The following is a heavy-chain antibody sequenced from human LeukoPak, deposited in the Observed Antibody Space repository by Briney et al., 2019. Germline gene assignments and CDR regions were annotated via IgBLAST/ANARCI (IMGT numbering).Heavy chain of an antibody. Sequence: GASVKVSCKASGYTFTGYYMHWVRQAPGQGLEWMGWINPNSGGTNYAQKFQGWVTMTRDTSISTAYMELSRLRSDDTAVYYCARGYAQRAFPHYDFWSGPYDAFDIWGQGTMVTVSS. J-gene: IGHJ3*02. CDR2: INPNSGGT. V-gene: IGHV1-2*04. CDR3: ARGYAQRAFPHYDFWSGPYDAFDI. D-gene: IGHD3-3*01. CDR1: GYTFTGYY.